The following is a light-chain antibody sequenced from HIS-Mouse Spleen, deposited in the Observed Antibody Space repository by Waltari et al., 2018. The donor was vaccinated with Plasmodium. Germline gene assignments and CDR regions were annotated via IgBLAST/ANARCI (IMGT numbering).Light chain of an antibody. CDR2: AAS. CDR3: QQSYSTPPT. Sequence: DIQMTQSPSSLSASGGASVTITCRASQSINSYLNWYQQKPGKAPKLLIYAASSLQSGVPSRFSGSGSGTDFTLTISSRQPEDFATYYCQQSYSTPPTFGGGTKVEIK. V-gene: IGKV1-39*01. J-gene: IGKJ4*01. CDR1: QSINSY.